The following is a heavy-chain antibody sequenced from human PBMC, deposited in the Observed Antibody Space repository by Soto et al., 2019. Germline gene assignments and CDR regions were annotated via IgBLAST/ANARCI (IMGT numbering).Heavy chain of an antibody. CDR1: GYRFSSYA. J-gene: IGHJ4*02. D-gene: IGHD6-19*01. CDR3: ARELGVAGFDL. CDR2: ISAYNGHT. V-gene: IGHV1-18*01. Sequence: ASVKVSCKTSGYRFSSYAISWVRQAPGQGLEWVGWISAYNGHTGSSQKFQGRVTMTTDTSTSTAYMDLRNVSSDDTAMYYCARELGVAGFDLWGKGTMVTVS.